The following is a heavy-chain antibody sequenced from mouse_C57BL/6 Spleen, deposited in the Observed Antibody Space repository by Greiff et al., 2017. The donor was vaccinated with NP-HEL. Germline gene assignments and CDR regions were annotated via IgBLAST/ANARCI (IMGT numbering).Heavy chain of an antibody. CDR3: AIEGGYYYGRGYFDV. V-gene: IGHV1-74*01. J-gene: IGHJ1*03. CDR1: GYTFTSYW. CDR2: IHPSDSDT. Sequence: QVQLQQPGAELVKPGASVKVSCKASGYTFTSYWMHWVKQRPGQGLEWIGRIHPSDSDTNYNQKFKGKATLTVDKSSSTAYMQLSSLTSEEVAVYYCAIEGGYYYGRGYFDVWGTGTTGTVSS. D-gene: IGHD1-1*01.